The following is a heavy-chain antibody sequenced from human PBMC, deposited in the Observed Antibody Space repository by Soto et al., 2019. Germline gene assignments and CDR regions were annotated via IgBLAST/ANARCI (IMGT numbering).Heavy chain of an antibody. D-gene: IGHD6-6*01. CDR2: ISGSGGST. CDR3: AKDQEYSSSSGPNWFDP. J-gene: IGHJ5*02. V-gene: IGHV3-23*01. Sequence: EVQLLESGGGLVQPGGSLRLSCAASGFTFSSYAMSWVRQAPGKGLEWVSAISGSGGSTYYADSVKGRFTISRDNSKNTLYLQMNSLRAEDTAVYYCAKDQEYSSSSGPNWFDPWGQGTLVTVSS. CDR1: GFTFSSYA.